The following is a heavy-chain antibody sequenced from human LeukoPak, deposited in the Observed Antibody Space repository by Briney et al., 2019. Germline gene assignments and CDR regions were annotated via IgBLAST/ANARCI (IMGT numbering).Heavy chain of an antibody. V-gene: IGHV4-61*02. J-gene: IGHJ5*01. Sequence: PSETLSLTCIVSGGSISSGSDYWNWIRQPAGKGLEWIGRIYSSGRANYNPSLKSRVTMSVDTSKNQFSLKLTSVIAADTAVYYCARQGHLLSPIPWFDSWGQGTLVTVSS. CDR3: ARQGHLLSPIPWFDS. CDR1: GGSISSGSDY. D-gene: IGHD2-2*01. CDR2: IYSSGRA.